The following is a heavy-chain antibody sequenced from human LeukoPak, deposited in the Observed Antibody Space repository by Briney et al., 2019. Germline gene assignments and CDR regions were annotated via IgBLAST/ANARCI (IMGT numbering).Heavy chain of an antibody. J-gene: IGHJ4*02. CDR2: IRYDGSNK. CDR3: AKDNYYDSSGPDY. D-gene: IGHD3-22*01. CDR1: GFTFSSYG. V-gene: IGHV3-30*02. Sequence: SGGSLRLSCAASGFTFSSYGMHWVRQAPGKGLEWVAFIRYDGSNKSFADFVKGRFTISRDNSKNTVYLQMNSLRAEDTAVYYCAKDNYYDSSGPDYWGQGTLVTVSS.